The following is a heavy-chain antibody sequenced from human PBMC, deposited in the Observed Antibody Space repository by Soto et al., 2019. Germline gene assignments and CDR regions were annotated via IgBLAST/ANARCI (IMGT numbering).Heavy chain of an antibody. Sequence: GGSLRLSCAASGFTFSNAWMNWVRQAPGKGLEWVGRIKSKTDGGTTDYAAPVKGRFTISRDDSKNTLYLQMNSLKTEDTAVYYCTTYGDIVVVPAATYYYYYGMDVWGQGTTVTVS. CDR2: IKSKTDGGTT. CDR3: TTYGDIVVVPAATYYYYYGMDV. V-gene: IGHV3-15*07. J-gene: IGHJ6*02. CDR1: GFTFSNAW. D-gene: IGHD2-2*01.